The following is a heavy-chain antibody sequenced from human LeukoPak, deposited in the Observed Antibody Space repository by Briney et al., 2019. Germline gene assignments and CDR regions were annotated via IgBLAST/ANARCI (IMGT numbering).Heavy chain of an antibody. Sequence: SQTLSLTCAISGDSVSNSIAAWNWIRQSPSRGLEWLGRTYYRSKWYNDYAVSVKSRITVNPDTSKNRFSLQLNSVTPEDTAVYYCARASGGVFDYWGQGTLVTVSS. J-gene: IGHJ4*02. V-gene: IGHV6-1*01. D-gene: IGHD6-19*01. CDR2: TYYRSKWYN. CDR1: GDSVSNSIAA. CDR3: ARASGGVFDY.